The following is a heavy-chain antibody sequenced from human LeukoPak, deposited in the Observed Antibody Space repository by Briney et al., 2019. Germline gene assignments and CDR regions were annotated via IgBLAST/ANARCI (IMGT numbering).Heavy chain of an antibody. CDR3: AHRDTAMVRVDY. D-gene: IGHD5-18*01. CDR2: IKSKTDGGTT. CDR1: GFTFSNAW. Sequence: GGSLRLSCAASGFTFSNAWMSWVRQAPGKGLEWVVRIKSKTDGGTTDYAAPVKGRFTISRDDSKNTLYLQMNSLKTEDTAVYFCAHRDTAMVRVDYWGQGTLVTVSS. J-gene: IGHJ4*02. V-gene: IGHV3-15*01.